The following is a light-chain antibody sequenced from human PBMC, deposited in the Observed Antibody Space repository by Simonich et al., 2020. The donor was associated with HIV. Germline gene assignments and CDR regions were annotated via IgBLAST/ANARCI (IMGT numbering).Light chain of an antibody. Sequence: SYVVTQAPSVSVAPGKTATITCGGDNIGRKRVHWYQRKPGQAPVLVVYDDSDRPSGIPERFSGSNSGNTATLTISRVEAGDEADFYCQVWDSRTDHPWVFGGGTTLTVL. CDR2: DDS. J-gene: IGLJ3*02. CDR3: QVWDSRTDHPWV. V-gene: IGLV3-21*03. CDR1: NIGRKR.